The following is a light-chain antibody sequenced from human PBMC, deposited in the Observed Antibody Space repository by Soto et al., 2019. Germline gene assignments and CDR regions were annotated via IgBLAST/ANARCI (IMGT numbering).Light chain of an antibody. CDR2: GVY. J-gene: IGKJ1*01. CDR1: QGIGDT. V-gene: IGKV3D-15*02. Sequence: EVVMRQSPATLSVSPGEGATLSCRASQGIGDTLAWYQHKSGQAPRLLIYGVYTRASGIPDRFSGSGSGTEFTLTITRLEPEDAAVYFCQHYGYSQWTFGQGTKVDIK. CDR3: QHYGYSQWT.